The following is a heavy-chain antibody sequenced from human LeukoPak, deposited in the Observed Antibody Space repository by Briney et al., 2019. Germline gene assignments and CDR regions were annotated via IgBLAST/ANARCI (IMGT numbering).Heavy chain of an antibody. D-gene: IGHD7-27*01. CDR2: ISSSSRYR. J-gene: IGHJ6*04. V-gene: IGHV3-21*01. CDR3: AGDETGDGYYGMDV. CDR1: GFTFSIYS. Sequence: GGSLRLSCAASGFTFSIYSMNWVRQAPGKGREWVSSISSSSRYRYYADSVKGRFTISRDNAKNSLYLQMNSLKAEDTAVYYCAGDETGDGYYGMDVWGKGTTVTVSS.